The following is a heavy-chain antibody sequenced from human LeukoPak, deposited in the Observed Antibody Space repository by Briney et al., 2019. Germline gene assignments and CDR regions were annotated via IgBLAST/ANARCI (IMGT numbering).Heavy chain of an antibody. CDR3: TGESGSYHGNDY. CDR2: INPNNGAT. Sequence: ASVKVSCKASGYTFTGYYMHWVRQAPGQGLEWMGRINPNNGATNYAQKLQGRVTITGDTSISTAYMELSSLRSDDTAVYYCTGESGSYHGNDYWGQGTLVTVSS. J-gene: IGHJ4*02. V-gene: IGHV1-2*06. D-gene: IGHD1-26*01. CDR1: GYTFTGYY.